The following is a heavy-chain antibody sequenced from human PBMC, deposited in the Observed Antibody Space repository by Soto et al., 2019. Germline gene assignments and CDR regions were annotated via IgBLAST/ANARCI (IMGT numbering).Heavy chain of an antibody. CDR2: IFYSGST. CDR1: GGSISSYY. CDR3: ARRYGSVFDY. V-gene: IGHV4-59*01. J-gene: IGHJ4*02. Sequence: QVQLQESGPGLVKPSETLSLTCTVSGGSISSYYWSWIRQPPGKGLEWIGYIFYSGSTNYNPSLKSRVPISVDTSKNQFPLKLSSGTAADTAVYYCARRYGSVFDYWGQGSLVTVSS. D-gene: IGHD6-19*01.